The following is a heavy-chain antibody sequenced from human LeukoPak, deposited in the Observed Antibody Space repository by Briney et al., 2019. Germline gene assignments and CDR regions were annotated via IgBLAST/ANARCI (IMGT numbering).Heavy chain of an antibody. CDR3: ARDPTYYYDSSGYYREYYFDY. V-gene: IGHV3-21*01. Sequence: PGGSLRLSCAASGFTFSGYGMSWVRQAPGKGLEWVSSISSSSSYIYYADSVKGRFTISRDNAKNSLYLQMNSLRAEDTAVYYCARDPTYYYDSSGYYREYYFDYWGQGTLVTVSS. D-gene: IGHD3-22*01. CDR2: ISSSSSYI. J-gene: IGHJ4*02. CDR1: GFTFSGYG.